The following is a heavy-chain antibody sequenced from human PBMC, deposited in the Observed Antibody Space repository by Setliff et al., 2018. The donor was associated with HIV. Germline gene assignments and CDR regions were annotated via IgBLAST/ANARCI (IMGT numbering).Heavy chain of an antibody. J-gene: IGHJ4*02. CDR1: GGSISTHY. V-gene: IGHV4-59*11. D-gene: IGHD3-22*01. Sequence: SETLSLTCTVSGGSISTHYWSWIRRPPGKGLEWIGTVYYDASTIYTPSHNSRVIISVDTSKNQFSLKLSSVTAADTAVFYCARLTTTYYYDSSAYYHPVWGQGTQVTVSS. CDR3: ARLTTTYYYDSSAYYHPV. CDR2: VYYDAST.